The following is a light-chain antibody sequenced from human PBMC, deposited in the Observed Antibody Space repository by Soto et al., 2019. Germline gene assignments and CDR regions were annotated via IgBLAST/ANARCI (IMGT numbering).Light chain of an antibody. CDR2: GAS. CDR1: QNVSSSY. J-gene: IGKJ2*01. Sequence: EIVLTQSPGTLSLSPGERATLSCRASQNVSSSYLAWYQQKPGQAPRLLIYGASSRATGIPDRFSGSGSGTDFTLTISRLEPEDFAVYYCQQYGSSSYTFGPGTKLEIK. CDR3: QQYGSSSYT. V-gene: IGKV3-20*01.